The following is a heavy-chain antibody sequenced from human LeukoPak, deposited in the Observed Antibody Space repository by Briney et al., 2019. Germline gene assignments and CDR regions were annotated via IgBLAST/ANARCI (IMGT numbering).Heavy chain of an antibody. CDR3: ARDLVRGTSDY. CDR2: IGSGSSYT. D-gene: IGHD3-10*01. J-gene: IGHJ4*02. CDR1: GFTFSDYY. Sequence: PGGSLRLSCAASGFTFSDYYMSWIRQAPGKGLEWLSYIGSGSSYTNYADSVKGRFTISRDNAKNSLYLQMNSLRSEDTAVYYCARDLVRGTSDYWGQGTLVTVSS. V-gene: IGHV3-11*06.